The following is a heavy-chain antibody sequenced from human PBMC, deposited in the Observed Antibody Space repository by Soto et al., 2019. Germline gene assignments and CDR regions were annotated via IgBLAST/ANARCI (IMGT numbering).Heavy chain of an antibody. J-gene: IGHJ4*02. CDR2: IYYSGGT. V-gene: IGHV4-59*01. CDR1: GDSISGYH. D-gene: IGHD2-21*01. CDR3: ARLRLVRPTEND. Sequence: SETLSLTCTVSGDSISGYHWTWIRQPPGKGLEWIGYIYYSGGTNYNPSLKSRVTISLDTSISTAYMELRRLTSDDTAMYHCARLRLVRPTENDWGQGILVTVYS.